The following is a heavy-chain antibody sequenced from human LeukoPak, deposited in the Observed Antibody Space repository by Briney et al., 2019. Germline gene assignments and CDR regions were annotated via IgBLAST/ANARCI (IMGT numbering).Heavy chain of an antibody. J-gene: IGHJ4*02. V-gene: IGHV3-33*08. D-gene: IGHD3-10*01. CDR3: ARDLYYFGSGNYVPGLPDY. CDR1: GFTFSSYA. Sequence: PGGSLRLSCSASGFTFSSYAMHWVRQAPGKGLEWVALIWYDGSKRYHADAVKGRFIISRDNSKTTLYLQMNSLRAEDTAVYYCARDLYYFGSGNYVPGLPDYWGQGTLVTVSS. CDR2: IWYDGSKR.